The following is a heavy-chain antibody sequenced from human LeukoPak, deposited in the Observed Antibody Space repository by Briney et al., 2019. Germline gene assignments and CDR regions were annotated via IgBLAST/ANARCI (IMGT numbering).Heavy chain of an antibody. J-gene: IGHJ3*02. CDR2: INSDGSST. Sequence: GGSLRLSCAASGFTFSSYWMHWVRQAPVKGLVWVSRINSDGSSTSYADSVKGRFTISRDNAKNTLYLQMNSLRAEDTAVYYCAVYDFWSGYYRDDAFDIWGQGTMVTVSS. V-gene: IGHV3-74*01. CDR3: AVYDFWSGYYRDDAFDI. D-gene: IGHD3-3*01. CDR1: GFTFSSYW.